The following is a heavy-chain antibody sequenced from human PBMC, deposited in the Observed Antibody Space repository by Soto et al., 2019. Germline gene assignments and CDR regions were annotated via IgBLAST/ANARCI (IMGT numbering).Heavy chain of an antibody. CDR3: ARFVGTTWTYYFDY. J-gene: IGHJ4*02. V-gene: IGHV4-59*01. D-gene: IGHD4-4*01. CDR1: GGSISSYY. Sequence: SEPLSLTCTVSGGSISSYYWSWIRQPPGKGLEWIGYIYYSGSTNYNPSLKSRVTISVDTSKNQFSLKLSSVTAADTAVYYCARFVGTTWTYYFDYWGQGTLVTVSS. CDR2: IYYSGST.